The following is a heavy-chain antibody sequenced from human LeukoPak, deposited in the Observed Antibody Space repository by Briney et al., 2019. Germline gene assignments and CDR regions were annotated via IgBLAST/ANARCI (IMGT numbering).Heavy chain of an antibody. CDR3: ARDGIAVAGTEYYYYGMDV. CDR2: ISAYNGNT. V-gene: IGHV1-18*01. Sequence: ASVKVSCKASGYTFTSYGISWVRQAPGQGLEWMGWISAYNGNTNYAQKLQDRVTMTTDTSTSTAYMELRSLRSDDTAVYYCARDGIAVAGTEYYYYGMDVWGQGTTVTVSS. J-gene: IGHJ6*02. D-gene: IGHD6-19*01. CDR1: GYTFTSYG.